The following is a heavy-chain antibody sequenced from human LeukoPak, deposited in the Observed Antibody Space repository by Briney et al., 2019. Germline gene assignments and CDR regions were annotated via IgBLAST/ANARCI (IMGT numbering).Heavy chain of an antibody. V-gene: IGHV5-51*01. Sequence: GESLKISCKGSGYSFTTYWIAWVRQVPGKGLEWMGIIYPGDSDIRYSPSFQGQVTFSADKSISTAFLQWSSLKASDTAMYYCARSRMGATNFDYWGQGTLVTVSS. J-gene: IGHJ4*02. D-gene: IGHD1-26*01. CDR1: GYSFTTYW. CDR2: IYPGDSDI. CDR3: ARSRMGATNFDY.